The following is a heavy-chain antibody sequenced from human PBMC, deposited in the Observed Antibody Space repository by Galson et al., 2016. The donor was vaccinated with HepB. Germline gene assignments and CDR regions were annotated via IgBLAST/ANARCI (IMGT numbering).Heavy chain of an antibody. CDR3: AVIGDVSRD. V-gene: IGHV3-23*01. J-gene: IGHJ4*02. Sequence: SLRLSCAASGFTSTNYAMSWVRQAPGKGLEWVSATGDFSGTHYADSVKGRFTISRDNSKNTLYLQMSSLKVEDTAVYYCAVIGDVSRDWGQGILVTVSS. CDR1: GFTSTNYA. CDR2: TGDFSGT. D-gene: IGHD2-21*01.